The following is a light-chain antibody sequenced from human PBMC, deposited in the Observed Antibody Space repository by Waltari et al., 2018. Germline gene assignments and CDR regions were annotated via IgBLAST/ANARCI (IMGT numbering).Light chain of an antibody. V-gene: IGLV2-14*01. CDR3: SSYTSSSNVV. Sequence: QSALTQPASGSGSPGQSIPISCTGTSSDVGGYNYVSCYQQHPGKAPKLMLYDVSNRPSGVSNRFSGSKSGNTASLTISGLQAEDEADYYCSSYTSSSNVVFGGGTKLTVL. J-gene: IGLJ2*01. CDR2: DVS. CDR1: SSDVGGYNY.